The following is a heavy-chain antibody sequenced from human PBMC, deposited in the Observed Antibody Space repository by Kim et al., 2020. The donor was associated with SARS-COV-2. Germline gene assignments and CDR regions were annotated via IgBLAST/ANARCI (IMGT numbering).Heavy chain of an antibody. CDR3: AKESGP. Sequence: GGSLRLSCAASGFTFDDYAMHWVRQAPGKGLEWVSGISWNSANIGYADSVKGRFTISRDNAKSSLYLQMNSLRTEDTAFCYCAKESGPWGQGTRVIVS. CDR2: ISWNSANI. CDR1: GFTFDDYA. J-gene: IGHJ5*02. V-gene: IGHV3-9*01.